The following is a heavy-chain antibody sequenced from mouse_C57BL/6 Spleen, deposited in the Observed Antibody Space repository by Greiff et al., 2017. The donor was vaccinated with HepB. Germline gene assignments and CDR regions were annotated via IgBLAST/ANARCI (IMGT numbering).Heavy chain of an antibody. Sequence: LQEPGAELVKPGASVKLSCKASGYTFTSYWMQWVKQRPGQGLEWIGEIDPSDSYTNYNQKFKGKATLTVDTSSSTAYMQLSSLTSEDSAVYYCARRPTRYFDVWGTGTTVTVSS. V-gene: IGHV1-50*01. CDR1: GYTFTSYW. D-gene: IGHD5-1*01. CDR2: IDPSDSYT. CDR3: ARRPTRYFDV. J-gene: IGHJ1*03.